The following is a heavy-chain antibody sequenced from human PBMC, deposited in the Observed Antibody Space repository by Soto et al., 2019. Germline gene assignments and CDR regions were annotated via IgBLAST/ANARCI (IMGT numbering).Heavy chain of an antibody. V-gene: IGHV1-46*01. J-gene: IGHJ6*02. Sequence: ASVKVSCKAFGYTFTNYYLHWVRQAPGQGLEWMGIINPDGGSRSYAPKFQDRVTMTTDTSTGTLYMELNNLRSEDTAVYYCARRGRGAASSDMDVWGQGTMVTVSS. CDR3: ARRGRGAASSDMDV. CDR1: GYTFTNYY. CDR2: INPDGGSR. D-gene: IGHD3-10*01.